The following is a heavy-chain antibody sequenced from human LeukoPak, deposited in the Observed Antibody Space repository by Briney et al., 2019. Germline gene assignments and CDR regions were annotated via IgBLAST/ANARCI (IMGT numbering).Heavy chain of an antibody. CDR3: ARELNYDSSGYYFDY. CDR2: INPNSGGT. CDR1: GYTFTVYF. J-gene: IGHJ4*02. D-gene: IGHD3-22*01. V-gene: IGHV1-2*02. Sequence: SVKVSCKASGYTFTVYFMHWVRQAPGQGLEWMGWINPNSGGTNYAQKFQGRVTMTRDTSISTAYLELSRLRSDDTAVYYCARELNYDSSGYYFDYWGQGTLVTVSS.